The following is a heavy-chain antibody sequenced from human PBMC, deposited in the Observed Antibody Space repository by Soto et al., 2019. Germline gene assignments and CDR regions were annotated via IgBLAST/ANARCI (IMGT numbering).Heavy chain of an antibody. CDR2: IWYDGSNK. Sequence: QVQLVESGGGVVQPGRSLRLSCAASGFTFSSYGMHWVRQAPGKGLEWVAVIWYDGSNKYYADSVKGRFTISRDNSKNTLYLQMNSLRAEDTAVYYCARDTIFGVDQRSDYYYYYMDVWGKGTTVTVSS. J-gene: IGHJ6*03. CDR1: GFTFSSYG. CDR3: ARDTIFGVDQRSDYYYYYMDV. V-gene: IGHV3-33*01. D-gene: IGHD3-3*01.